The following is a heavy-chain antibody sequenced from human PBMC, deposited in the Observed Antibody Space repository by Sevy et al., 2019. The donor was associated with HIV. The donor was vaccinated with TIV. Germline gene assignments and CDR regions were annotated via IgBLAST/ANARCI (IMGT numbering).Heavy chain of an antibody. D-gene: IGHD6-13*01. CDR1: GFTFSSYS. CDR3: ASAPIYAIAAAGMQTYYFDY. J-gene: IGHJ4*02. V-gene: IGHV3-21*01. CDR2: ISSSSSYI. Sequence: GGSLRLSCAASGFTFSSYSMNWVRQAPGKGLEWVSSISSSSSYIYYADSVKGRFTISRDNAKNSLYLQMNSLRAEDTAVYYCASAPIYAIAAAGMQTYYFDYWGQGTLATVSS.